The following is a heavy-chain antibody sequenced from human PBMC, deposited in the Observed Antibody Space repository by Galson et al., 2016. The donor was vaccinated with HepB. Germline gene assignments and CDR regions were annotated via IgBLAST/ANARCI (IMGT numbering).Heavy chain of an antibody. V-gene: IGHV5-51*01. CDR2: INPTDSDT. Sequence: QSGAEVKKPGESLKISCKVSGYRFTDYWIAWVRQMSGKGLEWMGIINPTDSDTRYSPSFQGQVTVSADKSISTAYLQWSSLKASDTAMYYCARHWDSGSFDLDYWGQGTLVTVSS. CDR1: GYRFTDYW. CDR3: ARHWDSGSFDLDY. D-gene: IGHD3-10*01. J-gene: IGHJ4*02.